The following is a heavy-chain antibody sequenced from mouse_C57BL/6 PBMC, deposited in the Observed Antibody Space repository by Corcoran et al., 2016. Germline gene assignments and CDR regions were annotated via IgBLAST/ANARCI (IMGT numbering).Heavy chain of an antibody. CDR1: GYTFTTYG. CDR2: INPYSGVP. CDR3: ARYDYLYYFDY. Sequence: QIQLVQSGPELEKPGETVKISCKASGYTFTTYGMSWVKQAPGKGLKWMGWINPYSGVPTYADDFKGRFAFSLETSASPAYLQINNLKNEDTATYFCARYDYLYYFDYWGQGTTLTVSS. J-gene: IGHJ2*01. D-gene: IGHD2-12*01. V-gene: IGHV9-3*01.